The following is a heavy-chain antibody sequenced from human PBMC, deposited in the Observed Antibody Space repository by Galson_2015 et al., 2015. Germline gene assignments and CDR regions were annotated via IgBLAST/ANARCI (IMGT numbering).Heavy chain of an antibody. J-gene: IGHJ4*02. D-gene: IGHD1-26*01. Sequence: SLRLSCAASGFTFSNYGMHWVRQAPGKGLEWVSVISYDGSHKYYADSAKGRFTISRDNSRNTLYLQMNSPRPEDTAVYYCAKDFRVGITTPFDYWGQGTLVTVSS. V-gene: IGHV3-30*18. CDR3: AKDFRVGITTPFDY. CDR2: ISYDGSHK. CDR1: GFTFSNYG.